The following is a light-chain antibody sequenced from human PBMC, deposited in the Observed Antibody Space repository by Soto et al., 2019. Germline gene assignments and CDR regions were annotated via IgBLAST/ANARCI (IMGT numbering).Light chain of an antibody. J-gene: IGKJ1*01. CDR3: QQYNDWPPWT. V-gene: IGKV3-15*01. Sequence: EIVMTQSPATLSVSPGERATLSCRASQSVSSNLAWYQQKPGQAPRLLIYGASTRATGIPARFSGSGSGTEFTLTISRLQSEDFAVCYCQQYNDWPPWTFGQGTKVEIK. CDR2: GAS. CDR1: QSVSSN.